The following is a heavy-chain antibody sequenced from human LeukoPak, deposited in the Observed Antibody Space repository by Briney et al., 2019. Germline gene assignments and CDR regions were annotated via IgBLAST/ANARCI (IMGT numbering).Heavy chain of an antibody. V-gene: IGHV1-8*01. Sequence: GASVKVSCKASGYTFTNYDIHWVRQATGQGLEWMGWMNPHSDNTAYAQKFQGRVTMTRNTSISTAYMELTSLRSEDTAVYYCARGPGGYPDYWGQGTLVTVSS. CDR1: GYTFTNYD. CDR3: ARGPGGYPDY. CDR2: MNPHSDNT. D-gene: IGHD3-10*01. J-gene: IGHJ4*02.